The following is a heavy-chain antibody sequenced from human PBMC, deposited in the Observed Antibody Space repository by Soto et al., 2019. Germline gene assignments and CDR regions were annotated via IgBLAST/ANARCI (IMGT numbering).Heavy chain of an antibody. CDR3: ARGPGGFGEFSLDY. D-gene: IGHD3-10*01. V-gene: IGHV4-59*12. CDR1: GGSLSTYY. J-gene: IGHJ4*02. CDR2: MSYSGSS. Sequence: NPSETLSLTCTVSGGSLSTYYWSWIRQPPGKGLEWIVYMSYSGSSNYNPSLKSRVTMSVDTSKNQVSLTLTSVTAADTAVYFCARGPGGFGEFSLDYWGQGTLVTVSS.